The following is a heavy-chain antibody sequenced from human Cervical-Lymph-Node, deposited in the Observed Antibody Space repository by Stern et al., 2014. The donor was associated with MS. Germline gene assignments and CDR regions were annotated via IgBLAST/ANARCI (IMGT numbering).Heavy chain of an antibody. Sequence: VQMVESGTEVKKPGSLVKVSCQASGGTFNVYAINWLRQAPGQGLEWMGGIIPIIGLANYAQKFQGRVTITADESTRTSSMQLTSLTSNDTAIYYCARDGRHTNNYGLDVWGQGTTVTVSS. J-gene: IGHJ6*02. CDR2: IIPIIGLA. CDR1: GGTFNVYA. CDR3: ARDGRHTNNYGLDV. V-gene: IGHV1-69*01.